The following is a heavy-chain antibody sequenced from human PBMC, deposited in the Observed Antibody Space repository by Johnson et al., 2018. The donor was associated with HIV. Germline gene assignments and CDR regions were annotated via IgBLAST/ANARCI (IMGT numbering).Heavy chain of an antibody. CDR2: ISFDGKNK. V-gene: IGHV3-30*04. Sequence: VQLVESGGGVVQPGRSLRLSCAASGFTFRSYAMHWVRQSPGKGLEWVAVISFDGKNKFYADSVKGRFTISRDNSRNTLYLQMNSLRPEDTAVYYCASGDDDGFWGRGTLVTVSS. D-gene: IGHD5-12*01. J-gene: IGHJ4*03. CDR3: ASGDDDGF. CDR1: GFTFRSYA.